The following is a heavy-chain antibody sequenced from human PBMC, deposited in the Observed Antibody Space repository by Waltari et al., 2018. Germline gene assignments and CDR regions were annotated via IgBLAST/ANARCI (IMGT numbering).Heavy chain of an antibody. CDR1: GDFPQDVN. J-gene: IGHJ4*02. CDR2: LRNSGGT. Sequence: HVQLQESGPGLVKPSETLYPTCTVSGDFPQDVNWTWIRQAPGKGLEWIAYLRNSGGTKCTPSLQSRVTVSAVTSKKQFSLRLTSVTAADTAIYYCARLPTKYYDSLGWGFFDQWGQGILVTVSS. V-gene: IGHV4-59*08. CDR3: ARLPTKYYDSLGWGFFDQ. D-gene: IGHD3-22*01.